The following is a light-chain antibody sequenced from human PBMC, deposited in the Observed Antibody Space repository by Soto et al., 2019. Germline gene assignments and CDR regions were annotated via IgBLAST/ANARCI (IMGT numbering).Light chain of an antibody. CDR2: DVS. CDR3: SSYTSSSTLA. CDR1: ISDVGGYDF. Sequence: QSALTQPASVSGSPGQSITISCTGTISDVGGYDFVSWYQQHPGKAPKLMIYDVSSRPSGVSNRFSGSKSGNTASLTISGLQAEDEADYYCSSYTSSSTLAFGGGTKLTVL. J-gene: IGLJ3*02. V-gene: IGLV2-14*01.